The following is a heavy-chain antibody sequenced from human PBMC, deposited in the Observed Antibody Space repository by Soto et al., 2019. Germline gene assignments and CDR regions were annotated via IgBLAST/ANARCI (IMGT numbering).Heavy chain of an antibody. CDR3: ARGRRITFGGVIVYYLDY. J-gene: IGHJ4*02. CDR2: MNPNSGNT. Sequence: QVQLVQSGAEVKKPGASVKVSCKASGYTFTSDDINWVRQATGQGLEWMGWMNPNSGNTGYAQKFQGRVTMTRNTSISPGYMGLSSLTSEDTAVFYCARGRRITFGGVIVYYLDYWGQGALVTVSS. D-gene: IGHD3-16*02. V-gene: IGHV1-8*01. CDR1: GYTFTSDD.